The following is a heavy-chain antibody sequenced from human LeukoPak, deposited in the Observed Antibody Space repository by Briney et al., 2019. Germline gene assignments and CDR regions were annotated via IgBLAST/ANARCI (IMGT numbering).Heavy chain of an antibody. V-gene: IGHV4-59*01. CDR2: FCSSGTT. CDR1: GGSMRSFC. Sequence: SETLSLTCSVSGGSMRSFCWTWIRQTSGKGLDWIGHFCSSGTTTYNPSLKSRVTMSLDASKNEFSLKLRSVTAADTAMYYCAREEDYWGQGTLVTVSS. CDR3: AREEDY. J-gene: IGHJ4*02.